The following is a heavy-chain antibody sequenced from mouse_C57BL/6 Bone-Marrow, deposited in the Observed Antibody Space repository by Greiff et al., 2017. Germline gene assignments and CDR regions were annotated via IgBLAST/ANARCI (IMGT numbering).Heavy chain of an antibody. Sequence: QVHVKQSGAELVKPGASVKISCKASGYAFSSYWMNWVKQRPGKGLEWIGQIYPGDGDTNYNGKFKGKATLTADKSSSTAYMQLSSLTSEDSAVYFCATYGSSWFAYWGQGTLVTVSA. CDR1: GYAFSSYW. J-gene: IGHJ3*01. CDR3: ATYGSSWFAY. D-gene: IGHD1-1*01. V-gene: IGHV1-80*01. CDR2: IYPGDGDT.